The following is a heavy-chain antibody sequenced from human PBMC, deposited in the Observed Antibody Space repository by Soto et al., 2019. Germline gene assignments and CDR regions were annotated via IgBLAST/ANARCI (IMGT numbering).Heavy chain of an antibody. D-gene: IGHD5-18*01. CDR1: GGNFVVYA. CDR3: AKVRIQLWYFDY. Sequence: GPQRLGNRASGGNFVVYAGCWIRKATGKGLEWVSAISGGGGSTFYADSVKGRFTISRDNSKNSLYLQMNSLRAEDTAVYYCAKVRIQLWYFDYWGQGTLVTVSS. CDR2: ISGGGGST. V-gene: IGHV3-23*01. J-gene: IGHJ4*02.